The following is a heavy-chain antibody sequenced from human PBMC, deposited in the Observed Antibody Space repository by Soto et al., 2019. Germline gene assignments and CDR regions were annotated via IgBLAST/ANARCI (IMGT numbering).Heavy chain of an antibody. CDR3: AKDRGLYHLPVPALAY. CDR2: IKQDGSEK. J-gene: IGHJ4*02. Sequence: GGSLRLSCAASGFIFGASWMAWVRQAPGKGLEWVADIKQDGSEKNYVDSVKGRVTISRDNAKNSLYLQMNSLRAEDTAFYYWAKDRGLYHLPVPALAYWGQGTLVTVSS. CDR1: GFIFGASW. D-gene: IGHD2-2*01. V-gene: IGHV3-7*03.